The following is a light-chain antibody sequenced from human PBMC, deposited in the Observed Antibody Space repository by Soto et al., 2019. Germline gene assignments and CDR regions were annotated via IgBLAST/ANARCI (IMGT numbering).Light chain of an antibody. CDR3: QTWDTGISVV. CDR2: LNNDGSH. CDR1: SGHSNYA. J-gene: IGLJ2*01. V-gene: IGLV4-69*01. Sequence: QLVLTRSPSASASLGASVKLTCTLSSGHSNYAIAWHQQQPEKGPRYLMKLNNDGSHSKGDGIPDRFSGSSSGAERYLTISSLQSEDESDYYCQTWDTGISVVFGGGTQLTVL.